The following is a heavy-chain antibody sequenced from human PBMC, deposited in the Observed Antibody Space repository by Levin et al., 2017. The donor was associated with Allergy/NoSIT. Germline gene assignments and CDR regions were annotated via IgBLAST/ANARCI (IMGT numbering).Heavy chain of an antibody. CDR2: INASGDT. V-gene: IGHV4-34*01. D-gene: IGHD4-17*01. J-gene: IGHJ4*02. Sequence: RSQTLSLTCAVSGSSFSDYFWTWVRQAPGKGLVWIGEINASGDTTYNPSLRGRVTMSVVRSRKEFSRSLPSATAADTAVYYCARLTTVITGRCFDNWGQGTLVTVSS. CDR3: ARLTTVITGRCFDN. CDR1: GSSFSDYF.